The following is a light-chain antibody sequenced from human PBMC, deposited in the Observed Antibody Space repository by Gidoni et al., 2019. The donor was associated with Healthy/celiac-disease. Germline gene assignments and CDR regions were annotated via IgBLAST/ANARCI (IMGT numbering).Light chain of an antibody. CDR1: QSVSSY. J-gene: IGKJ3*01. V-gene: IGKV3-11*01. CDR2: DAS. Sequence: ELVLTQSPATLSLSPGERATLSCRASQSVSSYLAWYQQKPGHAPRLLIYDASNRATGIPARFSGSGSGTDFTLTISSLEPEDFAVYYCQQRSNWPPGFTFGPGTKVDIK. CDR3: QQRSNWPPGFT.